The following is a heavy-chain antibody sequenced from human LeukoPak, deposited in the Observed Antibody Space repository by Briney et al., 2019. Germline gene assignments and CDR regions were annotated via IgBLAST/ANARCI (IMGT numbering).Heavy chain of an antibody. CDR3: ASLYCSGGSCPD. CDR2: IYTSGST. V-gene: IGHV4-61*02. J-gene: IGHJ4*02. Sequence: PSETLSLTCTVSGGSISSGSYYWSWIRQPAGKGLEWIGRIYTSGSTNYNPSLKSRVTISVDTSKNQFSLKLSSVTAADTAVYYCASLYCSGGSCPDWGQGTLVTVSS. D-gene: IGHD2-15*01. CDR1: GGSISSGSYY.